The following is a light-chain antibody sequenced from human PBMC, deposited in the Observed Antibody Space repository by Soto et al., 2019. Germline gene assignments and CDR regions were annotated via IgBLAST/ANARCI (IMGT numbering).Light chain of an antibody. CDR1: SSNIGRNT. J-gene: IGLJ2*01. V-gene: IGLV1-44*01. Sequence: QSVLTQPPSASGTPGQRVTISCSGSSSNIGRNTVNWYQQLPGTAPKLLIYSNNQRPSGVPDRFSGSKSGTSASLAISGLQSGDEADYYCTTWDDSMNGVVFGGGTQLTVL. CDR2: SNN. CDR3: TTWDDSMNGVV.